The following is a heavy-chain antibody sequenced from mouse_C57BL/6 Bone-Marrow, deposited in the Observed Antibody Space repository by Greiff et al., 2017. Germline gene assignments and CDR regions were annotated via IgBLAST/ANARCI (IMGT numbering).Heavy chain of an antibody. V-gene: IGHV5-15*01. CDR2: ISNLAYSI. CDR1: GFTFSDYG. D-gene: IGHD2-3*01. J-gene: IGHJ4*01. Sequence: DVKLQESGGGLVQPGGSLKLSCAASGFTFSDYGMAWVRQAPRKGPEWVAFISNLAYSIYYADTVTGRFTISRENAKNTLYLEMSSLRSEDTAMYYCAGWLLPYAMDYWGQGTSVTVSS. CDR3: AGWLLPYAMDY.